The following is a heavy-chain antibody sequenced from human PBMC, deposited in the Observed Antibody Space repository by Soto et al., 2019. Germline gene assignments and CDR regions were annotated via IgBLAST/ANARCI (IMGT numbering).Heavy chain of an antibody. CDR3: ARRRSSSSSYYYYGMDV. J-gene: IGHJ6*02. CDR1: GYTFTSYG. CDR2: ISAYNGNT. V-gene: IGHV1-18*01. D-gene: IGHD6-6*01. Sequence: GASVKVSCKASGYTFTSYGISWVRQAPGQGLEWMGWISAYNGNTNYAQKLQGRVTMTTDTSTSTAYMELRSLRSDDTAVYYCARRRSSSSSYYYYGMDVWGQGTTVTVAS.